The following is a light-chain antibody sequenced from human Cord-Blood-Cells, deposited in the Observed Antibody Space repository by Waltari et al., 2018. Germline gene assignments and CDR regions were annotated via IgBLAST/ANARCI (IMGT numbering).Light chain of an antibody. CDR2: VGS. J-gene: IGLJ3*02. CDR3: CSYAGSSWV. Sequence: QSPLTQPRSVSGSPGQTVTIPCTGTSRDVRGYNYVSWYQPHPVYAPKLMIYVGSKRPSGVPDRFSGSKSRNTASLTISGVQAEDEADYYCCSYAGSSWVFGGGTKLTVL. CDR1: SRDVRGYNY. V-gene: IGLV2-11*02.